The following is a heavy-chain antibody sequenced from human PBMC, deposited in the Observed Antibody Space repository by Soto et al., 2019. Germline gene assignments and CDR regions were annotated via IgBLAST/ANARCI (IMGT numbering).Heavy chain of an antibody. V-gene: IGHV4-59*01. CDR3: ARSRGSSYPYYYYGMDV. J-gene: IGHJ6*02. D-gene: IGHD5-12*01. CDR1: GGSISSYY. CDR2: IYYSGST. Sequence: SETLSLTCTVSGGSISSYYWSWIRQPPGKGLEWIGYIYYSGSTNYNPSLKGRVTISVDTSKNQFSLKLSSVTAADTAVYYCARSRGSSYPYYYYGMDVWGEGTTVTVSS.